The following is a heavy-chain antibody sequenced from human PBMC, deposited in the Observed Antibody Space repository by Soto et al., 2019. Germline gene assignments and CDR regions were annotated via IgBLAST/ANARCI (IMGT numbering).Heavy chain of an antibody. D-gene: IGHD3-10*01. V-gene: IGHV3-74*01. CDR2: IKSDGSNI. CDR1: GFTFSSYW. J-gene: IGHJ4*02. CDR3: ARGGFSGSGSFIQGDY. Sequence: EVQLVESGGGLVQPGGSLRLSCAASGFTFSSYWMHWVRQAPGKGLVWVSRIKSDGSNINYADSVKGRFTISRDNAKNTLYMQRNSLRAEDTAIYYCARGGFSGSGSFIQGDYWGQGTRVTVSS.